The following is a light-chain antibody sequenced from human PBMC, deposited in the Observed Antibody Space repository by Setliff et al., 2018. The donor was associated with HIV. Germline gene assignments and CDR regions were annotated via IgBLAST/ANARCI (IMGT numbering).Light chain of an antibody. CDR1: SSNIGAYE. Sequence: QSVLTQPPSVSGAPGQRITISCTGSSSNIGAYEAHWYQQLPGTAPKLLIYGNNLWPSGVPDRFSGSKSGTSASLAITGLQPEDEGDYYCQSYDSLSGSRGFGTGTKSPS. CDR3: QSYDSLSGSRG. CDR2: GNN. V-gene: IGLV1-40*01. J-gene: IGLJ1*01.